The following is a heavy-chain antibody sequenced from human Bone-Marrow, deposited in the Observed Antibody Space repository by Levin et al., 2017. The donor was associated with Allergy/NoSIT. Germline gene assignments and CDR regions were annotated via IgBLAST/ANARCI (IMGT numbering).Heavy chain of an antibody. CDR1: GFTFSLFP. CDR2: IGGIDDRT. V-gene: IGHV3-23*01. J-gene: IGHJ2*01. Sequence: GGSLRLSCAASGFTFSLFPMTWVRQAPGKGLERVAAIGGIDDRTYYADSVKGRFTISRDNSKNSLYLQMNGLRAEDTAVYYCAKVHATSFWYFDLWGRGTLVTVSS. D-gene: IGHD2-15*01. CDR3: AKVHATSFWYFDL.